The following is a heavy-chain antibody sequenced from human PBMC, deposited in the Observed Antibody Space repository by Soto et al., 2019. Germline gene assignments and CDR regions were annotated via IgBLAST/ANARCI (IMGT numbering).Heavy chain of an antibody. CDR2: ISGSGGST. J-gene: IGHJ6*02. CDR1: GFTFSIYA. Sequence: GGSLRLSCAASGFTFSIYAMSWVRHAPGKGLEWVSAISGSGGSTYYADSVKGRFTISRDNSKNTLYLQMNSLRAEDTAVYYCAKELGMVPDYYGMDVWGQGTTVTVSS. CDR3: AKELGMVPDYYGMDV. D-gene: IGHD3-10*01. V-gene: IGHV3-23*01.